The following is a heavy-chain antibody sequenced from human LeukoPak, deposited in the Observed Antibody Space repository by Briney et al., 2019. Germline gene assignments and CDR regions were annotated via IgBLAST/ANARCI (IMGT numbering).Heavy chain of an antibody. J-gene: IGHJ4*02. Sequence: GASVKVSCKASGGSFSRYAISWVRQAPGQGLEWMGGIIPIFGTANYAQKFQGRVTITADESTRTAYMELRTLRSEDTAIYYCARGSGVTSGYYYVYWGRGTPVTVSS. CDR1: GGSFSRYA. D-gene: IGHD3-22*01. V-gene: IGHV1-69*13. CDR3: ARGSGVTSGYYYVY. CDR2: IIPIFGTA.